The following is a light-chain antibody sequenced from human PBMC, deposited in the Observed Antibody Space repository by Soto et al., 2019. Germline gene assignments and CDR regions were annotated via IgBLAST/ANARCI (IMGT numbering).Light chain of an antibody. CDR3: QQYNNWPPHT. CDR1: QSVHTN. Sequence: EIVMTQSPATLSVSPGESATLSCRASQSVHTNLAWYQHKPGRAPRLLIHGASTRATGIPAVISGSGYGREFTLNISSLQYDDFAVHYCQQYNNWPPHTVGQGTKLEI. CDR2: GAS. J-gene: IGKJ2*01. V-gene: IGKV3-15*01.